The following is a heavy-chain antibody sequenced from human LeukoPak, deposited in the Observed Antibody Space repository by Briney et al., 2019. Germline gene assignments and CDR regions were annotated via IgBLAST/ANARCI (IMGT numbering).Heavy chain of an antibody. CDR2: VHHSGRT. V-gene: IGHV4-38-2*02. CDR3: ARDRGNQPCGGDCYSSYWYFDL. CDR1: GYSISSDYY. J-gene: IGHJ2*01. D-gene: IGHD2-21*02. Sequence: SETLSLTCTVSGYSISSDYYWGWIRQPPGKGLEWIGSVHHSGRTYYNPSLKSRVTISVDTSKNQFSLKLNSVTAADTAVYYCARDRGNQPCGGDCYSSYWYFDLWGRGTLVTVSS.